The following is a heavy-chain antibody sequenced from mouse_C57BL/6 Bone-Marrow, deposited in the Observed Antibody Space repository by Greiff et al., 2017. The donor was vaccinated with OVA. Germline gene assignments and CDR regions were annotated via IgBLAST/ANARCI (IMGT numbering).Heavy chain of an antibody. Sequence: VKLVESGAELARPGASVKLSCKASGYTFTSYGISWVKQRTGQGLEWIGEIYPRSGNTYYNEKFKGKATLTADKSSSTAYMELRSLTSEDSAVYFCARGYYYGSSFDYWGQGTTLTVSS. CDR2: IYPRSGNT. CDR3: ARGYYYGSSFDY. D-gene: IGHD1-1*01. CDR1: GYTFTSYG. V-gene: IGHV1-81*01. J-gene: IGHJ2*01.